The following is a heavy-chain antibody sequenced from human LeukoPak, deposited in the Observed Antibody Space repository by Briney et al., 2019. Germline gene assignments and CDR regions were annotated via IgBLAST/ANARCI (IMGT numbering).Heavy chain of an antibody. CDR3: AREVEMAHVDY. D-gene: IGHD5-24*01. CDR2: ISSSSRYI. J-gene: IGHJ4*02. Sequence: GGSLRLSCAASGFTFSSYSMNWVRQAPGKGLEWVSSISSSSRYIYYADSVKGRFTISRDNAKNSLYLQMNGLRAEDTAVYYCAREVEMAHVDYWGQGTLVTVSS. V-gene: IGHV3-21*01. CDR1: GFTFSSYS.